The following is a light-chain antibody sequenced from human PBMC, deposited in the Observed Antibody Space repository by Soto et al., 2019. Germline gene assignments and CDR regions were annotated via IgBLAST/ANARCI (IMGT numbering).Light chain of an antibody. J-gene: IGKJ1*01. Sequence: DIQMTQSPSSLSASVGDRVTITCRASQNVRRWLAWYQQKPGKAPKVLMYDASSLQSGVPPRFSGSGSGTDFTLTITSLEPEDFAVFYCHQYGISPPTFGQGTKVEI. CDR1: QNVRRW. V-gene: IGKV1-5*01. CDR3: HQYGISPPT. CDR2: DAS.